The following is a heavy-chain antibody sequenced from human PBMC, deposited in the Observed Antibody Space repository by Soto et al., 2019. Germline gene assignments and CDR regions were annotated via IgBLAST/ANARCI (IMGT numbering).Heavy chain of an antibody. CDR3: ARDFHYDLSGEANH. CDR1: GGTFSSYT. V-gene: IGHV1-69*08. CDR2: IIPILGTA. Sequence: QVQLVQSGAEVKKPGSSVKVSCKASGGTFSSYTISWVRQAPGQGLEWMGKIIPILGTANYAQKLQGRVTITADKSTSTAYMEMSSLRSEDTAVYYCARDFHYDLSGEANHWGQGTLVTVSS. J-gene: IGHJ5*02. D-gene: IGHD3-10*02.